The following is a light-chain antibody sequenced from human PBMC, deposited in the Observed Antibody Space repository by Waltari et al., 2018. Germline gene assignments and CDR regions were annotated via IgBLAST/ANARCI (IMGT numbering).Light chain of an antibody. Sequence: EIVMTQSPATLSLSPGERATLSCRASQSIGSNLAWYQQKLGQAPRLLMFAVSTRAPNIPARFSGSGSGTDFTLTISGLQSEDFALYYCQQYSDWPPWTFGQGTKVEIK. CDR2: AVS. J-gene: IGKJ1*01. CDR1: QSIGSN. CDR3: QQYSDWPPWT. V-gene: IGKV3-15*01.